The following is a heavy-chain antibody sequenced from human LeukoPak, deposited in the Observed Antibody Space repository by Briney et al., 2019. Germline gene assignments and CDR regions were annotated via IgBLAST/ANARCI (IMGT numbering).Heavy chain of an antibody. CDR3: AKVLYSSGWPDTSRGVSFDY. CDR2: VSGSGGST. D-gene: IGHD6-19*01. Sequence: GGSLRLSCAASGFTFSSYAMSWVRQAPGKGLEWVSAVSGSGGSTYYADSVKGRFTISRDNSKNTLYLQMNSLRAEDTAVYYCAKVLYSSGWPDTSRGVSFDYWGQGTLVTVSS. CDR1: GFTFSSYA. V-gene: IGHV3-23*01. J-gene: IGHJ4*02.